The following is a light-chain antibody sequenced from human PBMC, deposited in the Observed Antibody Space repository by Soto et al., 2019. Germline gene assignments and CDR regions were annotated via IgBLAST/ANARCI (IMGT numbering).Light chain of an antibody. CDR3: SSHAGIINVV. CDR1: SSDVGGYDY. CDR2: EVT. Sequence: QSALTQPPSASGSPGQTVTISCTGTSSDVGGYDYVSWYQQHPGEAPKLIIYEVTKRPSGVPDRFSGSKSGNTASLTVSGLLAEDEADYYCSSHAGIINVVFGGGTKLTVL. J-gene: IGLJ3*02. V-gene: IGLV2-8*01.